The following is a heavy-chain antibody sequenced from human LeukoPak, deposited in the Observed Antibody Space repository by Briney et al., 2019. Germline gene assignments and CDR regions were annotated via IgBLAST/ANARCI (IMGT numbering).Heavy chain of an antibody. CDR2: INHSGST. J-gene: IGHJ5*02. V-gene: IGHV4-34*01. CDR3: ASSGAGNWFDP. Sequence: SETLSLTCAVYGGSFSGYYWSWIRQPPGKGLEWIGEINHSGSTNYNPSLKSRVTISVDTSKNQFSLKLRSVTAADTAVYYCASSGAGNWFDPWGQGTLVTVSS. CDR1: GGSFSGYY. D-gene: IGHD3-10*01.